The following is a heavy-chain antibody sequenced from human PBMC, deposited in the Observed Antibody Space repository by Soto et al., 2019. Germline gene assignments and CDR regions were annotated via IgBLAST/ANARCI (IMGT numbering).Heavy chain of an antibody. CDR3: AKCITFDSPDDPYYYYGMDV. V-gene: IGHV3-23*01. Sequence: GGSLRLSCAASGFTFSSYAMSWVRQAPGKGLEWVSAISGSGGSTYYADSVKGRFTISRDNSKNTLYLQMNSLRAEDTAVYYCAKCITFDSPDDPYYYYGMDVWGQGTTVTVSS. D-gene: IGHD3-22*01. J-gene: IGHJ6*02. CDR1: GFTFSSYA. CDR2: ISGSGGST.